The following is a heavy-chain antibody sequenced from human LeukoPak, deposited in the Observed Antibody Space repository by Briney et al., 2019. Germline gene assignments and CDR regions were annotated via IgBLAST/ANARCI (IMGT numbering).Heavy chain of an antibody. D-gene: IGHD3-22*01. CDR2: INPNSGGT. V-gene: IGHV1-2*02. CDR1: GYTFTGYY. J-gene: IGHJ3*02. CDR3: AREDYYDSSGLRRSGAFDI. Sequence: ASVKVSCKASGYTFTGYYMHWVRQAPGQGLEWMGWINPNSGGTNYAQKFQGRVTMTRDTSISTAYMELSRLRSDDTAVYYCAREDYYDSSGLRRSGAFDIWGQGTMVTVSS.